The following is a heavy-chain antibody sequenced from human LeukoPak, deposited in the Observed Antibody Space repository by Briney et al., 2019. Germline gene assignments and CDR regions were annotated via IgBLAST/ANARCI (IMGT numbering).Heavy chain of an antibody. V-gene: IGHV4-59*01. CDR3: VRVATGAVDD. D-gene: IGHD1-1*01. Sequence: PSETLSLTCTVSGGSINNYQWGWVRQHPGKRLEWVGYISYSGTTNYNPSLQSRVTISVDMSKSQSSLKLNSVTAADTAVYYCVRVATGAVDDCGPGALGTASS. J-gene: IGHJ4*02. CDR1: GGSINNYQ. CDR2: ISYSGTT.